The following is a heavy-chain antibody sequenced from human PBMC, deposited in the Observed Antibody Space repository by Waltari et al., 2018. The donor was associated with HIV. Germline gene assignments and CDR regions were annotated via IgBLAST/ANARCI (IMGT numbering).Heavy chain of an antibody. CDR2: SNHSGST. CDR3: ARGMGGSYGFDY. J-gene: IGHJ4*02. Sequence: QVQLQQWGAGLLKPSETLSLTCAVYGGSFSGYYWSWIRHPPGKGLEWIGESNHSGSTHYTPSLWRRVTISVDTAKNQFSLKLSSVTAADTAVYYCARGMGGSYGFDYWGQGTLVTVSS. CDR1: GGSFSGYY. V-gene: IGHV4-34*01. D-gene: IGHD1-26*01.